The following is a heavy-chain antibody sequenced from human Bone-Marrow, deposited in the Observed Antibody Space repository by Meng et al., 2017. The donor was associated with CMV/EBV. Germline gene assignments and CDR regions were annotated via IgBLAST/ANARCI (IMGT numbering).Heavy chain of an antibody. Sequence: SETLSLTCTVSGGSISSSSYYWGWSRQPPGKGLEWIGYIYYSGSTNYNPSLKSRVTISVDTSKNQFSLKLSSVTAADTAVYYCANYYDSSGYGIDIWGQGTMVTVSS. CDR2: IYYSGST. D-gene: IGHD3-22*01. J-gene: IGHJ3*02. V-gene: IGHV4-61*05. CDR3: ANYYDSSGYGIDI. CDR1: GGSISSSSYY.